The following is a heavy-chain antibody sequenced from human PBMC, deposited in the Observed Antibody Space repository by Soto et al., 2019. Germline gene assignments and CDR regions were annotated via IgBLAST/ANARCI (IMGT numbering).Heavy chain of an antibody. Sequence: GESLKISCKVSGYSFTSYWISWVRQMPGKGLEWMGRIDPSDSYTNYSPSFQGHVTISADKSISTAYLQWSSLKASDTAMYYCASRGMDSSGYYFDYWGQGTLVTVSS. D-gene: IGHD3-22*01. CDR2: IDPSDSYT. J-gene: IGHJ4*02. CDR3: ASRGMDSSGYYFDY. CDR1: GYSFTSYW. V-gene: IGHV5-10-1*01.